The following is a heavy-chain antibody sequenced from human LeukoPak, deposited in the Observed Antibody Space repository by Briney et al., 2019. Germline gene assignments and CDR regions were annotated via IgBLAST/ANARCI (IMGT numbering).Heavy chain of an antibody. D-gene: IGHD3-22*01. CDR1: GYTFTSYA. CDR3: ASSQWSGMERSVVITTQDVAFDI. Sequence: ASVKVSCTASGYTFTSYAMHWVRQAPGQRLEWMGWINAGNGNTKYSQKFQGRVTITRDTSASTAYMELSSLRSEDTAVYYCASSQWSGMERSVVITTQDVAFDIWGQGTMVTVSS. V-gene: IGHV1-3*01. CDR2: INAGNGNT. J-gene: IGHJ3*02.